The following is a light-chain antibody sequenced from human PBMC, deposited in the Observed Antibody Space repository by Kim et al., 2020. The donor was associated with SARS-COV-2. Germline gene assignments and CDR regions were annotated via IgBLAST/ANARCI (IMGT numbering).Light chain of an antibody. CDR3: QQSYITPFT. J-gene: IGKJ3*01. V-gene: IGKV1-39*01. Sequence: ASVRDRVTITCRTSQSISSHLNWYHQKPGRAPKLLIYAASTLQGGVPSRFSGSGSETDFTLTISSLQPEDFGTYFCQQSYITPFTFGPGTKVDIK. CDR2: AAS. CDR1: QSISSH.